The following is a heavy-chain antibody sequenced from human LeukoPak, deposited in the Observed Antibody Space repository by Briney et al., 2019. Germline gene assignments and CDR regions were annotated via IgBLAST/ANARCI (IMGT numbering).Heavy chain of an antibody. CDR1: GFTVSSNY. Sequence: GGSLRLSCAASGFTVSSNYMSWVRQAPRKGLEWVSVIYSGGSTYYADSVKGRFTISRDNSKNTLYLQMNSLRAEDTAVYYCATSHSGSYWSFTYWGQGTLVTVSS. D-gene: IGHD1-26*01. CDR3: ATSHSGSYWSFTY. V-gene: IGHV3-53*01. J-gene: IGHJ4*02. CDR2: IYSGGST.